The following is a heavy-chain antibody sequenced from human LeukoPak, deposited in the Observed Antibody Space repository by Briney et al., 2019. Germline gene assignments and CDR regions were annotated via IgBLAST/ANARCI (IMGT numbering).Heavy chain of an antibody. J-gene: IGHJ4*02. V-gene: IGHV3-30-3*01. CDR1: GFTFSNYA. Sequence: GRSLRLSCAASGFTFSNYAMHWVRQAPGKGLEWVAVVSYDGINKYYAGSVKGRFTISRDNSKNTLYLQMNSLRAEDTAVYYSWFGESNFDYWGQGTLVTVSS. CDR3: WFGESNFDY. D-gene: IGHD3-10*01. CDR2: VSYDGINK.